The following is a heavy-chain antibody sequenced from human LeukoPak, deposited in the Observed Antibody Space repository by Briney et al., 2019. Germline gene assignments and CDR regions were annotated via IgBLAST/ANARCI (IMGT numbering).Heavy chain of an antibody. J-gene: IGHJ4*02. CDR3: ARDFRDYFFYY. V-gene: IGHV1-2*02. Sequence: ASVKVSCKASGYTFTVYYIHWVRQAPGHGLEWMGWINPNSGGTNYAQKFRGRVTMTRDTSISTAYMELSRLTSDDTAVYYCARDFRDYFFYYWGQGTLVTVSS. CDR1: GYTFTVYY. CDR2: INPNSGGT.